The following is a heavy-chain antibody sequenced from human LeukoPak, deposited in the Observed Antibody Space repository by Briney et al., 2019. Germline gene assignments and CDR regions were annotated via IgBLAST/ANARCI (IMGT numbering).Heavy chain of an antibody. V-gene: IGHV4-34*01. J-gene: IGHJ4*02. CDR3: ARGDYYGSGKY. Sequence: PSETLSLTYAVYGGSFSGYYWSWIRQPPGKGLEWIGEINHSGSTNYNPSLKSRVTISVDTSKNQFSLKLSSVTAADTAVYYCARGDYYGSGKYWGQGTLVTVSS. CDR2: INHSGST. CDR1: GGSFSGYY. D-gene: IGHD3-10*01.